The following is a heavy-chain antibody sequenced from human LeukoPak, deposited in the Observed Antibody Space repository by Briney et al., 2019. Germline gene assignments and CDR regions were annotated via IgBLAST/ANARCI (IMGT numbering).Heavy chain of an antibody. J-gene: IGHJ6*03. CDR1: GYTFTGYY. D-gene: IGHD6-13*01. Sequence: GASVKVSCKASGYTFTGYYMHWVRQAPGQGLEWMGWINPNSGGTNYAQKFQGRVTMTRDTSISTAYMELSRLRSDDTAVYYCARARPLAARGYYYYYYMDVWGKGTTVTVSS. V-gene: IGHV1-2*02. CDR3: ARARPLAARGYYYYYYMDV. CDR2: INPNSGGT.